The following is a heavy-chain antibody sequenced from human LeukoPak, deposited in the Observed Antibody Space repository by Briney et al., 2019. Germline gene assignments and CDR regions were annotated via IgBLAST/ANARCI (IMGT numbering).Heavy chain of an antibody. V-gene: IGHV3-30-3*01. CDR3: ARDLSGHWTYDY. Sequence: GTSLRLSCVASGFTFRNYYMHWVRQAPGKGLEWVAVISLDGNNEYYADSVKGRFSLSRDNSMNTLYLQLNSLRTEDTAMYYCARDLSGHWTYDYWGQGTLVTVSS. CDR2: ISLDGNNE. CDR1: GFTFRNYY. D-gene: IGHD1-1*01. J-gene: IGHJ4*01.